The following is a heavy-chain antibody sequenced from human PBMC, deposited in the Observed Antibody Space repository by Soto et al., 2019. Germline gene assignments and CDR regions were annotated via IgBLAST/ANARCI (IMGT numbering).Heavy chain of an antibody. CDR3: ARPHDYGVFAIGY. V-gene: IGHV1-8*01. CDR1: GYTFTSFD. CDR2: MNPNSGNT. Sequence: QVQLVQSGAEVKKPGASVKVSCKASGYTFTSFDINWVRQATGQGLEWMGWMNPNSGNTGYAQKFQDRVTMTRSTSISTAYMELSSLRSEDPAVYFCARPHDYGVFAIGYWGQGTLVTVSS. D-gene: IGHD4-17*01. J-gene: IGHJ4*02.